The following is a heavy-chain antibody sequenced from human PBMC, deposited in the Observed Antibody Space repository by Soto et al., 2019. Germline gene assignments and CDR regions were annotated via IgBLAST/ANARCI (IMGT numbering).Heavy chain of an antibody. CDR1: GGSISEKY. Sequence: SETLSLTCIVSGGSISEKYWNWVRQPPGKGLEWIGLIFANGHTDYNPSLKSRVTMSVDASKNQFSLRLTSMTAADTAVYYCVASLAASGLNWLDPWGRGTLVTSPQ. J-gene: IGHJ5*02. D-gene: IGHD6-13*01. V-gene: IGHV4-4*07. CDR2: IFANGHT. CDR3: VASLAASGLNWLDP.